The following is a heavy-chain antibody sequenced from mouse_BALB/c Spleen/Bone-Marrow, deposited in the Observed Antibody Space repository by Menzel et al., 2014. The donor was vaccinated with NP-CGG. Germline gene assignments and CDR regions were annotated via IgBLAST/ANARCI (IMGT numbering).Heavy chain of an antibody. Sequence: EVKLQESGGGLVQPGGSRKLSCAASGFTFSSFAMHWVRQAPEKGLEWVAYISSGSSTIYYADTVMGRFTISRDDPKDTLFLQMTSLRSEDTAMYYCARSGISSGYIDYRGQGNTLTVSS. J-gene: IGHJ2*01. CDR2: ISSGSSTI. CDR3: ARSGISSGYIDY. CDR1: GFTFSSFA. V-gene: IGHV5-17*02. D-gene: IGHD1-1*01.